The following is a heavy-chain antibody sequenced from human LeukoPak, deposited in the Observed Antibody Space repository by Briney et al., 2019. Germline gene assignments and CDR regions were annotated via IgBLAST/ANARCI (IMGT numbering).Heavy chain of an antibody. CDR3: ARDTRGAFDL. Sequence: ASETLSRTCTVSGAPITSYFWSWIRQPPGKGLEWIAYMYYSGNTNYNPSLKSRVIISVDKSKNQLSLNLSSVTAADTAVYYCARDTRGAFDLWGQGKMVTVSS. CDR1: GAPITSYF. V-gene: IGHV4-59*01. J-gene: IGHJ3*01. D-gene: IGHD2-2*01. CDR2: MYYSGNT.